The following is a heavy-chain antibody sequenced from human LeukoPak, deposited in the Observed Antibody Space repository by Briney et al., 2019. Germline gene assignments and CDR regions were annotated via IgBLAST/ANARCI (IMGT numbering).Heavy chain of an antibody. CDR3: ARSVAAFDI. Sequence: ASVKVSCKATGYNFIHYDIYWVRQATGQGLEWMGRMHPGSGGTDYAQRFQGRVTMTRDTSIGTAYMELRSLTSEDTAIYYCARSVAAFDIWGQGTKVTASS. J-gene: IGHJ3*02. V-gene: IGHV1-8*01. CDR2: MHPGSGGT. D-gene: IGHD5/OR15-5a*01. CDR1: GYNFIHYD.